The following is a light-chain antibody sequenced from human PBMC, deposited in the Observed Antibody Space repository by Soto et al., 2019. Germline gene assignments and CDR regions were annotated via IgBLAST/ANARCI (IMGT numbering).Light chain of an antibody. CDR1: NIGSKS. V-gene: IGLV3-21*04. Sequence: SYELTQPPSVSVAPGKTARITCGGNNIGSKSVHWYQQKPGQAPVLVIYYDSDRPSGIPERFSGSNSGNTATLTISSVEAGDEAEYYCQVWDSSSDPRGVFGTGTKLTVL. CDR3: QVWDSSSDPRGV. CDR2: YDS. J-gene: IGLJ1*01.